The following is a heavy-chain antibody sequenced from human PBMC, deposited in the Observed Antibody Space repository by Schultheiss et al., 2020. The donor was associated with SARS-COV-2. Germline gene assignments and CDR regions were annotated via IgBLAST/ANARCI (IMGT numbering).Heavy chain of an antibody. CDR1: GFTFSSYS. Sequence: GGSLRLSCAASGFTFSSYSMNWVRQAPGKGLEWVSSISSSSSYIYYADSVKGRFTISRDNAKNSLYLQMNSLRAEDTAVYYCARAYYDFWSGYYTGGYYYMDVWGKGTTVTVSS. D-gene: IGHD3-3*01. V-gene: IGHV3-21*01. CDR2: ISSSSSYI. J-gene: IGHJ6*03. CDR3: ARAYYDFWSGYYTGGYYYMDV.